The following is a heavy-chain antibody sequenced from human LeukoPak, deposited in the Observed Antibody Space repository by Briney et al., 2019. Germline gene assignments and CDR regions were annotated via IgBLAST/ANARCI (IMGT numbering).Heavy chain of an antibody. D-gene: IGHD3-3*01. CDR1: GGSFSGYY. V-gene: IGHV4-34*01. CDR2: INHSGST. CDR3: ARVRFLEWLSSTYYFDY. J-gene: IGHJ4*02. Sequence: PSETLSLTCAVYGGSFSGYYWSWIRQPPGKGLEWIGEINHSGSTNYNPSLKSRVTISVDTSKNQFSPKLSSVTAADTAVYYCARVRFLEWLSSTYYFDYWGQGTLVTVSS.